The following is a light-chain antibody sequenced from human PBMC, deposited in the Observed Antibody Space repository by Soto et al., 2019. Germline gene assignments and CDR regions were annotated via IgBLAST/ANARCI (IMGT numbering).Light chain of an antibody. J-gene: IGKJ1*01. V-gene: IGKV3-20*01. CDR1: RGVSANY. CDR2: DAS. CDR3: QQYGSSPPWT. Sequence: ENFLTQSPGTLSLSPGEGATLSCRASRGVSANYLAWYQQKPGQAPRLLIYDASTRALDTPARFAGSGSGTDFTLTISRVEPEDFAVYYCQQYGSSPPWTFGQGTKVDIK.